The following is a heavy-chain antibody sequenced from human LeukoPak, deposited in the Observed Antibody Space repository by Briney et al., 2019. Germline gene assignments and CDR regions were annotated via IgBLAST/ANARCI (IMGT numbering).Heavy chain of an antibody. J-gene: IGHJ2*01. CDR3: ARTAGKGLRWYPNAYWYFDL. V-gene: IGHV4-30-2*01. Sequence: TASETLSLTCAVSGGSISSGGYSWSWLRQPPGKGLEWIGYIYHSGSTYYNPSLKSRVTISVDRSKNQFSLKLSSVTAADTAVYYCARTAGKGLRWYPNAYWYFDLWGRGTLVTVSS. CDR1: GGSISSGGYS. D-gene: IGHD4-23*01. CDR2: IYHSGST.